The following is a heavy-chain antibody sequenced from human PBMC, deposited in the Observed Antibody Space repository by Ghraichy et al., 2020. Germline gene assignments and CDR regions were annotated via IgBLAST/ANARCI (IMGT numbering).Heavy chain of an antibody. J-gene: IGHJ4*02. CDR1: GGSISSSSYY. V-gene: IGHV4-39*01. CDR3: ARHNYDSGGYFIVQSLFYFDF. Sequence: SETLSLTCTVSGGSISSSSYYWGWIRQPPGKGLEWIGAISYSGSTSYNPSLKSRVTISVDTSKNQLSLKLSSMTAADTAVYYCARHNYDSGGYFIVQSLFYFDFWGQGTLVTVSS. D-gene: IGHD3-22*01. CDR2: ISYSGST.